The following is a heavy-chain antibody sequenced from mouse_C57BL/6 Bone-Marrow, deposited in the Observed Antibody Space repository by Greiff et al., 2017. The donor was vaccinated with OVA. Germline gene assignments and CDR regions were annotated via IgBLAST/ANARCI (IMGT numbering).Heavy chain of an antibody. J-gene: IGHJ4*01. CDR1: GFNIKDYY. CDR3: ARELRPEYYYAMDY. D-gene: IGHD3-2*02. Sequence: EVKLQESGAELVKPGASVKLSCTASGFNIKDYYMHWVKQRTEQGLEWIGRIDPEDGETKYAPKFQGQATITADTSSNTAYLQLSSLTSDDTAVYYCARELRPEYYYAMDYWGQGTSVTVSS. V-gene: IGHV14-2*01. CDR2: IDPEDGET.